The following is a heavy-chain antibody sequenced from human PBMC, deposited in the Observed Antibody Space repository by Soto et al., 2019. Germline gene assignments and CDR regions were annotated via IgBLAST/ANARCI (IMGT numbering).Heavy chain of an antibody. Sequence: QVQLVQSGAEVKKPGASVKVSCKASGYTFTSYGISRVRQAPGQGLEWMGWISAYNGNTNYAQKLQGRVTMTTDTSTSTAYMELRSLRSDDTAVYYCAREASYYGAAPWFFDLWGRGTLVTVSS. CDR3: AREASYYGAAPWFFDL. CDR2: ISAYNGNT. D-gene: IGHD4-17*01. V-gene: IGHV1-18*01. J-gene: IGHJ2*01. CDR1: GYTFTSYG.